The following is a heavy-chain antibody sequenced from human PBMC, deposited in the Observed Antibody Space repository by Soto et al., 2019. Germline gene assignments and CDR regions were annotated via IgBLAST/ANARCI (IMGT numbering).Heavy chain of an antibody. J-gene: IGHJ5*02. CDR3: ARHGGRITMVRGVITPLLYNWFDP. D-gene: IGHD3-10*01. CDR1: GGSISSYY. V-gene: IGHV4-59*08. CDR2: IYYSGST. Sequence: LPETLSLTCTVSGGSISSYYWSWIRQPPGKGLEWIGYIYYSGSTNYNPSLKSRVTISVDTSKNQFSLKLSSVTAADTAVYYCARHGGRITMVRGVITPLLYNWFDPWGQGTLVTVSS.